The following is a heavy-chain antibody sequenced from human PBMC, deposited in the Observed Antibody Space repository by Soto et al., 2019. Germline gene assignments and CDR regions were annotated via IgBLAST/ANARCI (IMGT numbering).Heavy chain of an antibody. Sequence: GGSLRLSCAASGFTFSSYAMSWVRQAPGKGLEWFSAISGSGGSTYYADSVKGRFTISRDNSKNTLYLQMNSLRAEDTAVYYCAKGTYYYGSGSYYPTDYYDYWGQGTLVTVSS. CDR2: ISGSGGST. J-gene: IGHJ4*02. D-gene: IGHD3-10*01. V-gene: IGHV3-23*01. CDR1: GFTFSSYA. CDR3: AKGTYYYGSGSYYPTDYYDY.